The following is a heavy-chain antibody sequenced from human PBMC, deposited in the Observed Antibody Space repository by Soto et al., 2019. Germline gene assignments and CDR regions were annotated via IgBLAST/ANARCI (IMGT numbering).Heavy chain of an antibody. CDR3: ARDEDIVVVPAARDVYYYYGMDV. Sequence: SVKVSCKASGGTFSSYAISWVRQAPGQGLEWMGGIIPIFGTANYAQKFQGRVTITADKSTSTAYMELSSLRSEDTAVYYCARDEDIVVVPAARDVYYYYGMDVWGKGTTVTVSS. CDR1: GGTFSSYA. D-gene: IGHD2-2*01. J-gene: IGHJ6*04. V-gene: IGHV1-69*06. CDR2: IIPIFGTA.